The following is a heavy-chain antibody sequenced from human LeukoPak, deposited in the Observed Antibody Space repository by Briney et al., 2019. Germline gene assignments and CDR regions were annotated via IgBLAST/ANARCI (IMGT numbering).Heavy chain of an antibody. J-gene: IGHJ5*02. CDR2: INHSGST. Sequence: SETLSLTCTVSGGSINTYYWSWIRQPPGKGPEWIGEINHSGSTNYKPSLKSRVTISVDTSKNQFSLKLSSVTAADTAVYYCARGLVSAATWFDPWGQGTLVTVSS. CDR3: ARGLVSAATWFDP. V-gene: IGHV4-34*01. D-gene: IGHD5-12*01. CDR1: GGSINTYY.